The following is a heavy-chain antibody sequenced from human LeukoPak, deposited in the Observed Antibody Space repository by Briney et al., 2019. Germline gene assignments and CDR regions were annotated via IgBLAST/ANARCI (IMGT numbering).Heavy chain of an antibody. CDR3: ARQSGYFPMVIYYFDY. Sequence: SETLSLTCTVSGGSISSSSYYWGWIRQPPGKGLEWIGSIYYSGSTYYNPSLKSRVTISVDTSKNQFSLKLSSVTAADTAVYYCARQSGYFPMVIYYFDYWGQGTLVTVSS. CDR2: IYYSGST. D-gene: IGHD4/OR15-4a*01. V-gene: IGHV4-39*01. CDR1: GGSISSSSYY. J-gene: IGHJ4*02.